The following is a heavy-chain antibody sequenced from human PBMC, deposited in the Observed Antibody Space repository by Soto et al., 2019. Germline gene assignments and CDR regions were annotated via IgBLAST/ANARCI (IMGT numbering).Heavy chain of an antibody. V-gene: IGHV4-34*01. CDR1: GGSFSGYY. CDR3: ARQYCSSTSCYFDY. J-gene: IGHJ4*02. D-gene: IGHD2-2*01. Sequence: ETLSLTCAVYGGSFSGYYWSWIRQPPGKGLEWIGEINHSGSTNYNPSLKSRVTISVETSKNQFSLKLSSVTAADTAVYYCARQYCSSTSCYFDYWGQGTLVTVSS. CDR2: INHSGST.